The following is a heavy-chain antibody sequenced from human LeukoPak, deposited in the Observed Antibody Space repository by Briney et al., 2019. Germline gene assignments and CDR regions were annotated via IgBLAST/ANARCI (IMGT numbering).Heavy chain of an antibody. V-gene: IGHV3-23*01. CDR2: ISGSGGST. J-gene: IGHJ4*02. CDR1: GFTFSSYA. CDR3: AKVGLRYFDWLDYYFDY. D-gene: IGHD3-9*01. Sequence: GGSLRLSCAASGFTFSSYAMSWVRQAPGKGPEWVSAISGSGGSTYYADSVKGRFTISRDNSKNTLYLQMNSLRAEDTAVYYCAKVGLRYFDWLDYYFDYWGQGTLVTVSS.